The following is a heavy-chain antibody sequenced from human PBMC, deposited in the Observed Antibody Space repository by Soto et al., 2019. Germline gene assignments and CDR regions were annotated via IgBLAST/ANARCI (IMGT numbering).Heavy chain of an antibody. J-gene: IGHJ6*02. CDR1: GYTFTSYA. CDR2: INAGNGNT. Sequence: QVQLVQSGAEEKKPGASVKVSCKASGYTFTSYAMHWVRQAPGQRLEWMGWINAGNGNTKYSQKFQGRVTITRDTSASTAYRELSSLRSEDTAVYYCARETLYYYDSSGWDGMDVWGQGTTVTVSS. D-gene: IGHD3-22*01. V-gene: IGHV1-3*05. CDR3: ARETLYYYDSSGWDGMDV.